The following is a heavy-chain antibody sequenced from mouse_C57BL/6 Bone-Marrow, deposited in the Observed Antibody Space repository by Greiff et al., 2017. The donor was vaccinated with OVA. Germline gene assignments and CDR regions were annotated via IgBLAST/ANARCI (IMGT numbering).Heavy chain of an antibody. CDR3: ARGGYYGSSYWYFDV. V-gene: IGHV3-6*01. J-gene: IGHJ1*03. CDR1: GYSITSGYY. CDR2: ISYDGSN. Sequence: EVKLQESGPGLVKPSQSLSLTCSVPGYSITSGYYWNWIRQFPGNQLEWMGYISYDGSNNYNPSLKNRISITRDTSKNQFFLKLNSVTTEDTATYYCARGGYYGSSYWYFDVWGTGTTVTVSS. D-gene: IGHD1-1*01.